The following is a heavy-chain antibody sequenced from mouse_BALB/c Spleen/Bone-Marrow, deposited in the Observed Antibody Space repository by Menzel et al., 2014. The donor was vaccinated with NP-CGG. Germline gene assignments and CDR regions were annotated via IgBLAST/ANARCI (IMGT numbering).Heavy chain of an antibody. D-gene: IGHD2-3*01. CDR3: TRTYEYFDY. J-gene: IGHJ2*01. V-gene: IGHV1-69*02. CDR1: GYTFTSYW. CDR2: IYPSDNYT. Sequence: AQLQQSGAELVRPGASVKLSCKTSGYTFTSYWINWVKQRPGQGLEWIGNIYPSDNYTNYNQKFKDKATLTVDISSTTAYMQLSSPTSEDSAVYYCTRTYEYFDYWGQGTTLTVSS.